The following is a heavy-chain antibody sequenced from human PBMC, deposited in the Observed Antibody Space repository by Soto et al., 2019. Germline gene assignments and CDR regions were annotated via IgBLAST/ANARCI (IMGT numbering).Heavy chain of an antibody. J-gene: IGHJ6*03. CDR3: AKDLTFGFWSGYPRPYYYYYYMDV. Sequence: QVQLVESGGGVVQPGRSLRLSCAASGFTFSSYGMHWVRQAPGKGLEWGAVISYDGSNKYYADSVKGRFTISRDNSKNTLYLQMNSLRAEDTAVYYCAKDLTFGFWSGYPRPYYYYYYMDVWGKGTTVTVSS. D-gene: IGHD3-3*01. CDR2: ISYDGSNK. V-gene: IGHV3-30*18. CDR1: GFTFSSYG.